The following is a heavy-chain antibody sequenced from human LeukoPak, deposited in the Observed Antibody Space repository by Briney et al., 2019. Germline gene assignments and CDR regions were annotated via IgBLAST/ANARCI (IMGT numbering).Heavy chain of an antibody. J-gene: IGHJ4*02. V-gene: IGHV3-74*01. CDR2: INSVGSST. CDR3: ARAGYGDLEKKFDY. D-gene: IGHD4-17*01. Sequence: GGSLRLSCAASGFTFSSYWMPWVRQAPGKGLVWVSRINSVGSSTSYADSVKGRFTISRDNAKNTLYLQMNSLRAEDTAVYYCARAGYGDLEKKFDYWGQGTLVTVSS. CDR1: GFTFSSYW.